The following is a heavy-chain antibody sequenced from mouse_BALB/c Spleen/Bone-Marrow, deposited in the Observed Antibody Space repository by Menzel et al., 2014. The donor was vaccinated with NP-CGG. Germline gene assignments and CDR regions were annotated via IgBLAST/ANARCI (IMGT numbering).Heavy chain of an antibody. V-gene: IGHV1-69*01. CDR2: IDTSDSYT. CDR1: GYTFTDYW. Sequence: ESGAELVMPGASVKMSCKASGYTFTDYWMHWVKQRPGQGLEWIGAIDTSDSYTSYNQKFKGEATLTVDESSSTAYMQLSSLTSEDSAVYYCARDYYGRGWYFDVWGAGTTVTVSS. CDR3: ARDYYGRGWYFDV. J-gene: IGHJ1*01. D-gene: IGHD1-1*01.